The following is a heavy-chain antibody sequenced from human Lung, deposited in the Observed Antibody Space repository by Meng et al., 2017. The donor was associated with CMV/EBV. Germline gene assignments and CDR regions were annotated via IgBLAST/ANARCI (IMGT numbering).Heavy chain of an antibody. Sequence: SETLSLTCNVSGASISRYYWSWIRQPPGKGLEWIGYIDYNGNTNHSPSLKSRVTISIDTSKSQFSLKLSSVTAADTALYCCARVADGYNIRYYFDSWGQRTLVTVSS. CDR3: ARVADGYNIRYYFDS. D-gene: IGHD5-24*01. CDR1: GASISRYY. J-gene: IGHJ4*02. V-gene: IGHV4-59*01. CDR2: IDYNGNT.